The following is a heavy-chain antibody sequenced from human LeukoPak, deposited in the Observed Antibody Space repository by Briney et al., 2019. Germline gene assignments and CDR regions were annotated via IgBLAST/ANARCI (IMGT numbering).Heavy chain of an antibody. CDR3: ARLQGSGSYPDY. V-gene: IGHV1-69*01. J-gene: IGHJ4*02. D-gene: IGHD3-10*02. Sequence: SSVKVSCTASGGTFSSYAISWVRQAPGQGLEWMGGIIPIFGTANYAQKFQGRVTITADESTSTAYMELSNLRSEDTAVYYCARLQGSGSYPDYWGQGTLVTVSS. CDR2: IIPIFGTA. CDR1: GGTFSSYA.